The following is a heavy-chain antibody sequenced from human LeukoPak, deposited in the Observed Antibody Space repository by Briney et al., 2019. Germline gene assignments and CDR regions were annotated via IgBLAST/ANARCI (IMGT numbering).Heavy chain of an antibody. Sequence: GESLKVSCKGSGYSFTSYWITWVRQMPGKGLEWMGRIDPSDSYTSYSPSFQGHVTISADKSITTAYLQWSSLKASDTAMYYCAREVRDSSSSVPREPFDPWGQGTLVTVSS. CDR1: GYSFTSYW. CDR3: AREVRDSSSSVPREPFDP. J-gene: IGHJ5*02. V-gene: IGHV5-10-1*01. D-gene: IGHD6-6*01. CDR2: IDPSDSYT.